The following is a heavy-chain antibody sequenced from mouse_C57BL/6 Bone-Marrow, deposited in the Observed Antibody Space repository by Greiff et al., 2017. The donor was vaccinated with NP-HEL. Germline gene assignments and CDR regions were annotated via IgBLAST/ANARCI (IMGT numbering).Heavy chain of an antibody. CDR1: GYTFTDYN. V-gene: IGHV1-18*01. CDR2: INPNNGGT. Sequence: VQLKESGPELVKPGASVKIPCKASGYTFTDYNMDWVKQSHGKSLEWIGDINPNNGGTIYNQKFKGKATLTVDKSSSTAYMELRSLTSEDTAVYYCAREEYDYDRTWFAYWGQGTLVTVSA. CDR3: AREEYDYDRTWFAY. D-gene: IGHD2-4*01. J-gene: IGHJ3*01.